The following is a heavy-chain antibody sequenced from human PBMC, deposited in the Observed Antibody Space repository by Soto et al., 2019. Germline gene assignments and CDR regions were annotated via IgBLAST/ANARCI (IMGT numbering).Heavy chain of an antibody. CDR2: ITGTGVSI. CDR1: GFSFSGYA. J-gene: IGHJ4*02. CDR3: AKDSIPYSSSYDLDH. V-gene: IGHV3-23*01. Sequence: GGSLRLSCVASGFSFSGYAMSLVRQAPGKGLVWVSSITGTGVSIYYADSVRGRFTISRDNSKNTLYLQMSSLRAEDAARYYCAKDSIPYSSSYDLDHWGRGALVTVSS. D-gene: IGHD6-6*01.